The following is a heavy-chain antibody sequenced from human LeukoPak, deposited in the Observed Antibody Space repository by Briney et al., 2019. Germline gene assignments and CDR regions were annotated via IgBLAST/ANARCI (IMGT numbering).Heavy chain of an antibody. CDR3: AGARTYYYAMDV. Sequence: GGSLRLSCAASGFTFSSYWMNWARQAPGKGLEWVASINHNGNVNYYVDSVKGRFTISRDNAKNSLYLQMNSLRDEDTAVYYCAGARTYYYAMDVWGQGTTVTVSS. V-gene: IGHV3-7*01. CDR2: INHNGNVN. J-gene: IGHJ6*02. CDR1: GFTFSSYW.